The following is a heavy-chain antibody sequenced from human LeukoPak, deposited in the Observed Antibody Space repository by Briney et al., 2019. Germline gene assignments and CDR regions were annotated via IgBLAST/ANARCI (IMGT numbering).Heavy chain of an antibody. D-gene: IGHD2-21*02. CDR2: IKSKTDGGTT. CDR3: TTDRAGDRPLGYYYYYMDV. J-gene: IGHJ6*03. V-gene: IGHV3-15*01. Sequence: GGSLRLSCAASGFTFSSYAMHWVRQAPGKGLEWVGRIKSKTDGGTTDYAAPVKGRFTISRDDSKNTLYLQMNSLKTEDTAVYYCTTDRAGDRPLGYYYYYMDVWGKGTTVTVSS. CDR1: GFTFSSYA.